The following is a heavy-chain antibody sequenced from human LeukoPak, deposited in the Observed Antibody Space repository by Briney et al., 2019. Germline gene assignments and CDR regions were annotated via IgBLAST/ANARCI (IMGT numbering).Heavy chain of an antibody. J-gene: IGHJ5*02. Sequence: GESLKISCKGSGYGFTSYWFGWVRQMPGKGVVWMGSIYPGDSDTRYSPSFQGQVTISADKSISTAYLQWSSLKASDTAMYYCARGGYCSSTSCYTHNWFDPWGQGTLVTVSS. V-gene: IGHV5-51*01. CDR2: IYPGDSDT. D-gene: IGHD2-2*02. CDR1: GYGFTSYW. CDR3: ARGGYCSSTSCYTHNWFDP.